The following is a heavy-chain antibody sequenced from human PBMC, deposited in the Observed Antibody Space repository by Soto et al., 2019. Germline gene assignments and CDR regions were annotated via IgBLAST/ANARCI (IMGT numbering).Heavy chain of an antibody. CDR2: IFHDGNT. CDR1: VASIGSGGW. J-gene: IGHJ4*02. Sequence: SETLSLTCAFSVASIGSGGWWSWVRQPPGEGLEWIADIFHDGNTNYSPSLKSRVTISVDQSQNQFSLNVYSVTAADTAVYYCARYEAWTAPQQWGQGTLVSVSS. CDR3: ARYEAWTAPQQ. D-gene: IGHD2-21*02. V-gene: IGHV4-4*02.